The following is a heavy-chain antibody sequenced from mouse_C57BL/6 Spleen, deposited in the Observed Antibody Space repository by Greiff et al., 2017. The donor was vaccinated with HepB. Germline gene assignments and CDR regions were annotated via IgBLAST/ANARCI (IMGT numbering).Heavy chain of an antibody. D-gene: IGHD4-1*01. CDR1: GYTFTSYD. CDR2: IYPRAGST. CDR3: ARSLNGDRYFDV. Sequence: VQLQQSGPELVKPGASVKLSCKASGYTFTSYDINWVKQRPGQGLEWIAWIYPRAGSTKYNEKFKGKATVTVDTSSSTAYMELHSLTSEDSAVYFCARSLNGDRYFDVWGTGTTVTVSS. J-gene: IGHJ1*03. V-gene: IGHV1-85*01.